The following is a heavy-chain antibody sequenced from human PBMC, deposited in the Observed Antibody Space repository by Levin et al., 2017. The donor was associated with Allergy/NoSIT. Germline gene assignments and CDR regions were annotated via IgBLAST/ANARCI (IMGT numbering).Heavy chain of an antibody. V-gene: IGHV2-5*02. Sequence: PSQTLSLTCTFSGFSLATNRVGVGWIRQPPGKALEWLALIYWDDEKHYSPSLKSRLTITKDTSKNQVVLTMTNMDPVDTATYYCAHRRVVPTVNAFDIWGQGTMVAVSS. CDR3: AHRRVVPTVNAFDI. CDR2: IYWDDEK. J-gene: IGHJ3*02. D-gene: IGHD5-12*01. CDR1: GFSLATNRVG.